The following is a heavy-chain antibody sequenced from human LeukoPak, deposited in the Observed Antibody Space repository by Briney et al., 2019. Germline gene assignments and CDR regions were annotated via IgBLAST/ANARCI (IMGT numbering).Heavy chain of an antibody. CDR1: GFTFSSHG. J-gene: IGHJ4*02. Sequence: GRSLRLSCAASGFTFSSHGMHWVRQAPGKGLEWVAVIWYDGSNKYYADSVKGRFTISRDNSKNTLYLQMNSLRAEDTAVYYCARDSPPGFGELFPDYWGQETLVTVSS. D-gene: IGHD3-10*01. CDR2: IWYDGSNK. V-gene: IGHV3-33*01. CDR3: ARDSPPGFGELFPDY.